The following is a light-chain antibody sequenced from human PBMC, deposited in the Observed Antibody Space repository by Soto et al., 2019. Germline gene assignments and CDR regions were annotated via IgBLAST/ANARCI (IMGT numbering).Light chain of an antibody. CDR1: QSVSSSD. CDR2: GAS. CDR3: QQYGSSPSWT. Sequence: EIVLTQSPDTLSLSPGKRATLSCRASQSVSSSDLAWYQQKPGQAPRLLIYGASSRATGIPDRFSGSVSGTDFTLTISRVEPEDFAVYYCQQYGSSPSWTFGQGTKVDIK. V-gene: IGKV3-20*01. J-gene: IGKJ1*01.